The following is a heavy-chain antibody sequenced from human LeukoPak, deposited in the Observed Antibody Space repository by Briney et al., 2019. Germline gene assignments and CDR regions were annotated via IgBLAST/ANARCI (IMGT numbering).Heavy chain of an antibody. J-gene: IGHJ6*03. D-gene: IGHD3-22*01. CDR3: GRDRDSSGRYYYYYMDV. CDR2: INPSGGST. Sequence: ASVKVSCKASGYTFTSYYMHWVRQAPGQGLEWMGIINPSGGSTSYAQKFQGRVTMTRDTSTSTVYMELSSLRSEDTAVYYCGRDRDSSGRYYYYYMDVWGKGTTVTISS. V-gene: IGHV1-46*01. CDR1: GYTFTSYY.